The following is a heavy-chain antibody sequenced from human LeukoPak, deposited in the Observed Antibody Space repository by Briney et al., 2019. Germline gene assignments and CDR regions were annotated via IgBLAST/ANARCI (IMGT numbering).Heavy chain of an antibody. CDR1: GFTFSSYA. Sequence: EGSLRLSCAASGFTFSSYAMSWVRQAPGKGLEWVSAISGSGGSTYYADSVKGRFTISRDNSKNTLYLQMNSLRAEDTAVYYCAKDALVNYDILTGYYDYWGQGTLVTVSS. V-gene: IGHV3-23*01. D-gene: IGHD3-9*01. CDR3: AKDALVNYDILTGYYDY. J-gene: IGHJ4*02. CDR2: ISGSGGST.